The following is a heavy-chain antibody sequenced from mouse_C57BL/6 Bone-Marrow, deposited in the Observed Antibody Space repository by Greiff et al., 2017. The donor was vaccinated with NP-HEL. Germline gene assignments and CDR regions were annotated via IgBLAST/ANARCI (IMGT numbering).Heavy chain of an antibody. J-gene: IGHJ2*01. CDR3: AKTRLLLRSGVYFDY. CDR2: IDPSDSST. CDR1: GYTFTSYW. D-gene: IGHD1-1*01. V-gene: IGHV1-50*01. Sequence: QVQLQQPGAELVKPGASVKLSCKASGYTFTSYWMQWVKQRPGQGLEWIGEIDPSDSSTNYNQKFTGKATLTVDTSSSTAYMQLSSLTSEDSAVYYCAKTRLLLRSGVYFDYWGQGTTLTVSS.